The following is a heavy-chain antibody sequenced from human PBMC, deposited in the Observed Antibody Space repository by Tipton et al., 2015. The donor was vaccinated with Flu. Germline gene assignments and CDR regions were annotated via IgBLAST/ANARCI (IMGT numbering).Heavy chain of an antibody. D-gene: IGHD6-13*01. CDR1: GGSFSSSTYY. J-gene: IGHJ4*02. Sequence: TLSLTCTVSGGSFSSSTYYWSWIRQPPGKGLEWIGSIYYSGSTYYNPSLKSRVTISVDTSKNQFSLKLSSVTAADTAVYYCAYSSSWAQKIGGYDYWGQGTLVTVSS. V-gene: IGHV4-39*01. CDR2: IYYSGST. CDR3: AYSSSWAQKIGGYDY.